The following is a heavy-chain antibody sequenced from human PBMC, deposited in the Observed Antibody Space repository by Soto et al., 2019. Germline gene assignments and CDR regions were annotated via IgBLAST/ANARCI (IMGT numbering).Heavy chain of an antibody. J-gene: IGHJ6*03. CDR3: ARVPSVATVTSYYYYYMDV. D-gene: IGHD4-17*01. Sequence: SETLSLTCAVYGGSFSGYYWSWIRQPPGKGQEWIGEINHSGTTNYNPSLKSRVTISVDTSQNQFSLNLSSVTAADTAVHYCARVPSVATVTSYYYYYMDVWGKGTTVTVSS. CDR1: GGSFSGYY. CDR2: INHSGTT. V-gene: IGHV4-34*01.